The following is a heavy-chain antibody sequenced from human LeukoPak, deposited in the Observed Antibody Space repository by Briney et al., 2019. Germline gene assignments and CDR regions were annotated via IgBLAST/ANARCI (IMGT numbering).Heavy chain of an antibody. V-gene: IGHV5-51*01. CDR3: ASGGYQALYYYYYGMDV. D-gene: IGHD5-18*01. Sequence: GESLKISCKGSGYSFTSYWIGWVRQMPGKGLEWMGIIYPGDSDTRYSPSFQGQVTISADKSISTAYLQWSSLKASDTAMYYCASGGYQALYYYYYGMDVWGQGTTVTVSS. CDR1: GYSFTSYW. J-gene: IGHJ6*02. CDR2: IYPGDSDT.